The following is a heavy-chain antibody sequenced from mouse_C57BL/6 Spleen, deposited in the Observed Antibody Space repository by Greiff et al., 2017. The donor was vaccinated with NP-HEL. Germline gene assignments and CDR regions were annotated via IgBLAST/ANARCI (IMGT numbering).Heavy chain of an antibody. CDR3: ARFYYDAMDY. J-gene: IGHJ4*01. CDR1: GYTFTSYW. CDR2: INPSNGGT. V-gene: IGHV1-53*01. Sequence: QVHVKPPGTELVKPGASVKLSCKASGYTFTSYWMHWVKQRPGQGLEWIGNINPSNGGTNYNEKFKSKATLTVDKSSSTAYMQLSSLTSEDSAVYDCARFYYDAMDYWGQGTSVTVSS. D-gene: IGHD2-1*01.